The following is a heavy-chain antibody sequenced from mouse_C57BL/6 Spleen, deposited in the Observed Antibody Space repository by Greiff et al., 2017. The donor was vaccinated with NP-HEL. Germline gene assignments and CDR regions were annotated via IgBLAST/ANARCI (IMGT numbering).Heavy chain of an antibody. J-gene: IGHJ2*01. CDR1: GYTFTSYW. Sequence: VKLQQPGAELVMPGASVKLSCKASGYTFTSYWMHWVKQRPGQGLEWIGEIDPSDSYTNYNQKFKGKSTLTVDKSSSTAYMQLSSLTSEDSAVYYCARSKVVNFDYWGQGTTLTVSS. CDR3: ARSKVVNFDY. V-gene: IGHV1-69*01. CDR2: IDPSDSYT. D-gene: IGHD1-1*01.